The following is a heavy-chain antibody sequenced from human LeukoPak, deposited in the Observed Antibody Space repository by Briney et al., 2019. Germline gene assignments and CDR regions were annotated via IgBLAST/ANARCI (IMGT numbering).Heavy chain of an antibody. CDR3: AKDARDIVVLIDTYMY. V-gene: IGHV3-23*01. J-gene: IGHJ4*02. CDR2: ISGGGGRT. D-gene: IGHD2-21*01. Sequence: GGSLRLSCVASGFMFNKYGMSWVRQAPGKGLEWVSVISGGGGRTYYGDSVKGRFTISRDNSKNTVYLQMNSLRAEDTAVYYCAKDARDIVVLIDTYMYWGQGTLVTVSS. CDR1: GFMFNKYG.